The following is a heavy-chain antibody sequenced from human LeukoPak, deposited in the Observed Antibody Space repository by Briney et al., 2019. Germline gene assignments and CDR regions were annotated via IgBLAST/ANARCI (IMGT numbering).Heavy chain of an antibody. V-gene: IGHV3-21*01. CDR1: GFTFSSYS. Sequence: PGGSLRLSCAASGFTFSSYSMNWVRHPQGKGLEWVSSISSSSSYIYYSDSVKGRFTISRDNAKISLYLQMNSLRAEDTAVYYCARDFTLVRGVILNWFGHWGQGTLVTVSS. J-gene: IGHJ5*02. CDR3: ARDFTLVRGVILNWFGH. D-gene: IGHD3-10*01. CDR2: ISSSSSYI.